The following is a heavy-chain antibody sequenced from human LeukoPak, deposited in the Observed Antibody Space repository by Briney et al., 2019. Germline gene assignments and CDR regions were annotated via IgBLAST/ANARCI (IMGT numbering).Heavy chain of an antibody. Sequence: ASVKVSCKASGYTFTGYYMHWVRQAPGQGREWMGWINPNSGGTNYAQKFQGRVTMTRDTSISTAYMELSRLRSDDTAVYYCARRGSSSSDWFDPWGQGTLVTVSS. V-gene: IGHV1-2*02. CDR1: GYTFTGYY. CDR3: ARRGSSSSDWFDP. J-gene: IGHJ5*02. CDR2: INPNSGGT. D-gene: IGHD6-6*01.